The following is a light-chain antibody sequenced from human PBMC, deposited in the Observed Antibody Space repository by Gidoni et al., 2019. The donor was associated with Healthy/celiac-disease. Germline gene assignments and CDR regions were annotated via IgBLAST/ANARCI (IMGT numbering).Light chain of an antibody. J-gene: IGKJ5*01. Sequence: DIVLPQSPATLSLSPGESATLSCRASQSVSSYLACYQQQPGQAPSLLISAATNRATGIPARFSGSGSGTDFTLTISSLEPEDFAVYYCQQRSTWPLFGQGTRLEIK. CDR1: QSVSSY. V-gene: IGKV3-11*01. CDR3: QQRSTWPL. CDR2: AAT.